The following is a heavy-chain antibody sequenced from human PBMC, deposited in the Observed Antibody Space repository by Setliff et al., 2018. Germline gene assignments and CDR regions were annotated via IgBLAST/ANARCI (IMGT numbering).Heavy chain of an antibody. J-gene: IGHJ3*02. V-gene: IGHV1-18*01. D-gene: IGHD1-26*01. CDR3: ARSSSWSSSSFNI. CDR2: ISAYNGNT. Sequence: ASVKVSCKDSGYTFSTYGISWVRQAPGQGLEWMGWISAYNGNTNYAQKPQGRVTMTTDTSTSTAYMELRSLRSDDTAVYYCARSSSWSSSSFNIWGQGTMVTVS. CDR1: GYTFSTYG.